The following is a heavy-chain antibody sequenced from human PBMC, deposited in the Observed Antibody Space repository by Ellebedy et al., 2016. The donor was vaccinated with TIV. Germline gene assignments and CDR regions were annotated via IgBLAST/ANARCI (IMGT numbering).Heavy chain of an antibody. J-gene: IGHJ5*02. D-gene: IGHD3-10*01. V-gene: IGHV4-59*12. CDR2: IYYSGST. Sequence: SETLSLTXTVSGGSISSYYWSWIRQPPGKGLEWIGSIYYSGSTYYNPSLKSRVTISVDTSKNQFSLKLSSVTAADTAVYYCARAPKRSFHSGSTFDPWGQGTLVTVSS. CDR3: ARAPKRSFHSGSTFDP. CDR1: GGSISSYY.